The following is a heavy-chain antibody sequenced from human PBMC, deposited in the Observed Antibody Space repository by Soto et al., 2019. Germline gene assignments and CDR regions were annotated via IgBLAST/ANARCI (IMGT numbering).Heavy chain of an antibody. D-gene: IGHD2-2*01. V-gene: IGHV4-59*01. CDR1: GGSISSYY. Sequence: SETLSLTCTVSGGSISSYYWSWIRQPPGKGLEWIGYIYYSGSTNYNPSLKSRVTISVDTSKNQFSLKLSSVTAADTAVYYCARGERYCSSTSCHYYFDYWGQGTLVTVSS. J-gene: IGHJ4*02. CDR2: IYYSGST. CDR3: ARGERYCSSTSCHYYFDY.